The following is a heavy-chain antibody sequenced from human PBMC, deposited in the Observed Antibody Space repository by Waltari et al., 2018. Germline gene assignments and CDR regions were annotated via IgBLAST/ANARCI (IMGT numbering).Heavy chain of an antibody. CDR2: IYSGGTT. CDR1: GVTVSNNY. D-gene: IGHD2-21*02. J-gene: IGHJ4*02. Sequence: EVQLVESGGGLIQPGGSLRLSCVASGVTVSNNYMTWLRQALGKGLELVSLIYSGGTTYYADSVRGRFTISRDGSKNTVYLQMNSLRAEDTAVYFCARNQVETALGYWGQGTLVTVSS. CDR3: ARNQVETALGY. V-gene: IGHV3-53*01.